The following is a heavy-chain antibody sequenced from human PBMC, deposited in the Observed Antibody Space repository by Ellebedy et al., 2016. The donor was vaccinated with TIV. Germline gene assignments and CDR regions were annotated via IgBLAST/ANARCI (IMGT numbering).Heavy chain of an antibody. CDR3: ARDKRFQKHYGMDV. CDR1: GFTFSNYW. CDR2: IKQDGSEK. V-gene: IGHV3-7*01. Sequence: GESLKISCAASGFTFSNYWMSWVRQAPGKGLEWVANIKQDGSEKYYVDSVKGRFTISRDNAKNSLYLQMNSLRAEDTAVYYCARDKRFQKHYGMDVWGQGTTVTVSS. J-gene: IGHJ6*02.